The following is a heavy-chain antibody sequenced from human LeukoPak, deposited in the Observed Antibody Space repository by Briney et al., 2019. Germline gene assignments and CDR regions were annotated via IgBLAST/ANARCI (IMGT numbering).Heavy chain of an antibody. J-gene: IGHJ3*02. Sequence: SETLSLTCTVSGGSISSGSYYWSWIRQPAGKGLEWIGRIYTSGSTNYNPSLKSRVTLSVDTSKNQFSLKLSSVTAADTAVYYCARGRRYGAFDIWGQGTMVTVSS. V-gene: IGHV4-61*02. CDR3: ARGRRYGAFDI. CDR2: IYTSGST. D-gene: IGHD1-14*01. CDR1: GGSISSGSYY.